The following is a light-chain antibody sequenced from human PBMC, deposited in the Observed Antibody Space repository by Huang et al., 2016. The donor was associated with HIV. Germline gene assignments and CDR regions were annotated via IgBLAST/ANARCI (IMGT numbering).Light chain of an antibody. CDR2: AAS. CDR1: QTINTY. V-gene: IGKV1-39*01. Sequence: DIQMTQSPSSLSASVGDRVIMTCRASQTINTYLNWYQHRPGNAPKLLIYAASSLQSGVPSRFSGSGSGTDFTLTISSLQPEDFATYYCQQSYSSLLSFGGGTKVAIK. CDR3: QQSYSSLLS. J-gene: IGKJ4*01.